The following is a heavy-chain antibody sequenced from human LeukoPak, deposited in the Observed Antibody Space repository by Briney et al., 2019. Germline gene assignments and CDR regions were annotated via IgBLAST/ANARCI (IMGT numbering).Heavy chain of an antibody. Sequence: GGSLRLSCAASGFTFRTYAMSWVRQAPGKGLEWVSTVSGSGGNTYYADYVKGRFTISRDNAKNTLHLQMNSLRAEDTAVYYCAKDSLGSSSKNWFDPWGQGTLVTVSS. V-gene: IGHV3-23*01. J-gene: IGHJ5*02. CDR2: VSGSGGNT. CDR1: GFTFRTYA. CDR3: AKDSLGSSSKNWFDP. D-gene: IGHD6-13*01.